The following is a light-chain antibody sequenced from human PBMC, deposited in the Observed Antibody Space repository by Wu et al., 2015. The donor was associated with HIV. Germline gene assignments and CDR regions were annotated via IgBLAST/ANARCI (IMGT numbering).Light chain of an antibody. J-gene: IGKJ1*01. CDR1: QTISSH. V-gene: IGKV1-39*01. CDR3: QKYNTAPWT. Sequence: DIQMTQSPSSLSASVGDRVTITCRASQTISSHLNWYQQKPGKAPNLLIYTATSLQSGVPSRFSGSGYGTDSTLTISSLQPEDVATYYCQKYNTAPWTFGQGTKVEMK. CDR2: TAT.